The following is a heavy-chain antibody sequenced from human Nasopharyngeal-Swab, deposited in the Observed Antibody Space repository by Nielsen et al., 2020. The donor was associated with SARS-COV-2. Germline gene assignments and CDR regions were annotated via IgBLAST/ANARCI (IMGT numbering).Heavy chain of an antibody. J-gene: IGHJ4*02. D-gene: IGHD1-26*01. CDR1: GYTFTDYY. V-gene: IGHV1-18*04. CDR2: ISPYNGNT. Sequence: ASVKVSCKASGYTFTDYYLHWVRQAPGQGLEWMGWISPYNGNTDYAQKLQGRVTMTTDTSTSTAYMELRSLRSDDTAVYYCARGLRRGSWIVGADPFDYWGQGTLVSVSS. CDR3: ARGLRRGSWIVGADPFDY.